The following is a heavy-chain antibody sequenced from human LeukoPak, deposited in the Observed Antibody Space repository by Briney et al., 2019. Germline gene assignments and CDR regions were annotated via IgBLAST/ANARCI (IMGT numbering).Heavy chain of an antibody. CDR1: GITFSRYC. Sequence: GGSLRLSCADSGITFSRYCMTWVRQAPGKGLEWVANIKQDGSEKYYVDSVKGRFTISRDNAKNSLYLQMNSLRAEDTAVYYCARVAAAAFYDAFDIWGQGTMVTVSS. CDR3: ARVAAAAFYDAFDI. V-gene: IGHV3-7*01. J-gene: IGHJ3*02. CDR2: IKQDGSEK. D-gene: IGHD6-13*01.